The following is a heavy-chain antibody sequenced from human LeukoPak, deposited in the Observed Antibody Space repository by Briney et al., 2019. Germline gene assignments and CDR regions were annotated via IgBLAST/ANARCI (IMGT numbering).Heavy chain of an antibody. CDR3: ARESDYSGFDP. CDR1: GFTFSSYG. D-gene: IGHD3-10*01. J-gene: IGHJ5*02. CDR2: ISSSGSTI. Sequence: PGRSLRLSCAASGFTFSSYGMHWVRQAPGKGLEWVSYISSSGSTIYYADSVKGRFTISRDNAKNSLYLQMNSLRAEDTAVYYCARESDYSGFDPWGQGTLVTVSS. V-gene: IGHV3-48*04.